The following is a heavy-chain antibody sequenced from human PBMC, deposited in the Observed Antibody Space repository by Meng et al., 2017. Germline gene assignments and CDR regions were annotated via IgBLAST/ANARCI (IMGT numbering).Heavy chain of an antibody. D-gene: IGHD3-22*01. CDR2: IYYSGST. J-gene: IGHJ4*02. V-gene: IGHV4-59*01. CDR3: ARGNYYYDSSGYYHYFDY. CDR1: GGSTSSNY. Sequence: ETLSLTCTVSGGSTSSNYWNWIRQPPGKGLEWIGYIYYSGSTNYNPSLKSRVTISVDTSKNQFSLKLSSVTAADTAVYYCARGNYYYDSSGYYHYFDYWGQGTLVTVSS.